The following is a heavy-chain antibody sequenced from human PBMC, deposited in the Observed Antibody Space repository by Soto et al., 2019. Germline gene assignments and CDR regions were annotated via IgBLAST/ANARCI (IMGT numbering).Heavy chain of an antibody. CDR3: AKDRGGCSSTSCPPRLFDY. CDR2: INAGNGNT. CDR1: GYTFTSYA. J-gene: IGHJ4*02. D-gene: IGHD2-2*01. V-gene: IGHV1-3*01. Sequence: GASVKVSCKASGYTFTSYAMHWVRQAPGQRLEWMGWINAGNGNTKYSQKFQGRVTITRDTSASTAYTELNSLRAEDTAVYYCAKDRGGCSSTSCPPRLFDYWGQGTLVTVSS.